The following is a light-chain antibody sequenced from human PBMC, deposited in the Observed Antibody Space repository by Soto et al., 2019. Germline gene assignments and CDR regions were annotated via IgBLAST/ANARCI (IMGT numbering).Light chain of an antibody. V-gene: IGKV1-33*01. CDR2: GAS. CDR3: QQHEDFPLT. CDR1: QDIHQY. J-gene: IGKJ3*01. Sequence: DIQMTQSPSSLSASVGDRVTITCQASQDIHQYLNWYQQKPGKPPNLLIYGASTLETGVPSRFSGRGSGTYFTFTISTLQPEDIVTYYCQQHEDFPLTFGPGTTVDI.